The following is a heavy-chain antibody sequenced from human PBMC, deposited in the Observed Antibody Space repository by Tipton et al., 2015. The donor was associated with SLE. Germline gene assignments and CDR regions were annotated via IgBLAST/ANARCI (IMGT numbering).Heavy chain of an antibody. CDR3: ARSRGAHYDFWSGYYPAWFDP. D-gene: IGHD3-3*01. Sequence: TLSLTCTVSGGSISSGGSYWSWIRQHPGKGLEWIGYMYYSGSTYYNPSLKSRVTISVDTSKNPFSLMLSSVTAADTAVYYCARSRGAHYDFWSGYYPAWFDPWGQGTLVTVSS. V-gene: IGHV4-31*03. CDR1: GGSISSGGSY. CDR2: MYYSGST. J-gene: IGHJ5*02.